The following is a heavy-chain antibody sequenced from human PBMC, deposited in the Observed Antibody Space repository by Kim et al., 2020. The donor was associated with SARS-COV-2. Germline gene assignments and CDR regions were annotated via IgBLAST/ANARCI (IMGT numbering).Heavy chain of an antibody. CDR1: GFTFSDHY. CDR2: IRNKAKSYIT. J-gene: IGHJ4*02. CDR3: ARDQESSGFYSYFDH. V-gene: IGHV3-72*01. Sequence: GGSLRLSCAASGFTFSDHYIDWVRQAPGKGLEWVGRIRNKAKSYITEYAASVKGRFTMSRDDSKNSVYLQMHSLKTEDTAVYYCARDQESSGFYSYFDHWGQGSLVTVSS. D-gene: IGHD3-22*01.